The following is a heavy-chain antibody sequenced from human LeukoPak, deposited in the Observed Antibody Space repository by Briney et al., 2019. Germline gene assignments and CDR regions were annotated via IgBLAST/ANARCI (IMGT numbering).Heavy chain of an antibody. CDR3: ARGGYNSDGLDY. V-gene: IGHV6-1*01. CDR2: TYYRSKWYN. Sequence: SQTLSLTCAISGNSVSSNSAAWNWIRQSPSRGLEWLGRTYYRSKWYNDYAVSVKSRITINPDTSKNQFSLQLNSVTPGDTAVYYCARGGYNSDGLDYWGQGTLVTVSS. J-gene: IGHJ4*02. D-gene: IGHD5-24*01. CDR1: GNSVSSNSAA.